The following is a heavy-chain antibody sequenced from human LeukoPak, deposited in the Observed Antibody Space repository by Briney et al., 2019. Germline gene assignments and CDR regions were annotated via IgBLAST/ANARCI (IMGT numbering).Heavy chain of an antibody. CDR2: ITPIFGTA. CDR1: GYTLTELS. Sequence: SVKVSCKVSGYTLTELSMHWVRQAPGQGLEWMGGITPIFGTANYAQKFQGRVTITTDESTSTAYMELSSLRSEDTAVYYCARDRHSSSSGYYYYYMDVWGKGTTVTVSS. D-gene: IGHD6-6*01. V-gene: IGHV1-69*05. J-gene: IGHJ6*03. CDR3: ARDRHSSSSGYYYYYMDV.